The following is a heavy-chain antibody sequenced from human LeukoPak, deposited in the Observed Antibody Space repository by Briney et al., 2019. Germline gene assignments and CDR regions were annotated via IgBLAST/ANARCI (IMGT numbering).Heavy chain of an antibody. V-gene: IGHV4-34*01. CDR3: ARGRNYVSDYYFDV. CDR2: ISHEGDS. Sequence: KSLETLSLTCAVYGVSLRGYYWSWIRQSPEKGLEWIGEISHEGDSIYNPSLKSRLTLSVDMSKNQFSLKLRSVTAADTAVYYCARGRNYVSDYYFDVWGKGTTVIVSS. J-gene: IGHJ6*03. D-gene: IGHD1-7*01. CDR1: GVSLRGYY.